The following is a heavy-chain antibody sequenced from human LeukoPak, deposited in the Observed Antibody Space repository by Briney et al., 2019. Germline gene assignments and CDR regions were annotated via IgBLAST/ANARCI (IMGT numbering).Heavy chain of an antibody. CDR1: GGSISSYS. CDR3: ARAATTVTREI. V-gene: IGHV4-4*07. J-gene: IGHJ3*02. Sequence: MSSETLSLTCTVSGGSISSYSWSWIRLPAGKGLEWIGRINPSGSTNYNPSLKSRVTMSLDTSKNQFSLKLSSVTAADTAVYYCARAATTVTREIWGQGTMVTVSS. D-gene: IGHD4-17*01. CDR2: INPSGST.